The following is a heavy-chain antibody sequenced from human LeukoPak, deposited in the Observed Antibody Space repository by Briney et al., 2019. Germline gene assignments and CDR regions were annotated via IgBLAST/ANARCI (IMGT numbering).Heavy chain of an antibody. Sequence: ASVKVSCKASGYTFTSHGISWVRQAPGQGLEWMGWISAYNGHTKYAQKLQGRVTMTTDTSTSTAYMELGSLRSDDTAVYYCARGVAVAGTGGSYWGQGTLVTVSS. D-gene: IGHD6-19*01. V-gene: IGHV1-18*01. CDR3: ARGVAVAGTGGSY. CDR2: ISAYNGHT. CDR1: GYTFTSHG. J-gene: IGHJ4*02.